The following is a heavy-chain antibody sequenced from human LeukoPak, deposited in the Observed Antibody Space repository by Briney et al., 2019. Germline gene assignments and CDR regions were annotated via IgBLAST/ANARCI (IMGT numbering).Heavy chain of an antibody. CDR1: GFSFSGYA. Sequence: GGSLRLSCAASGFSFSGYAIHWVRQAPGKGLEWVSSISSSSSYIYYADSVKGRFTISRDNAENSLYLQMNSLRPDDTAVYYCATQSYGLFAYWGQGTLVTVSS. CDR3: ATQSYGLFAY. CDR2: ISSSSSYI. J-gene: IGHJ4*02. D-gene: IGHD4-17*01. V-gene: IGHV3-21*01.